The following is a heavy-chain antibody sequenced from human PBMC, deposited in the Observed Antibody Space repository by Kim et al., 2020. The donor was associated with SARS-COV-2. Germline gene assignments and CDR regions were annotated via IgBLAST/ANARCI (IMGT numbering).Heavy chain of an antibody. CDR3: ASSGVVAATAPFDY. J-gene: IGHJ4*02. Sequence: GDSVKGRFTISRDNAKNSLSLQMNSLRAEDTAVYYCASSGVVAATAPFDYWGQGTLVTVSS. D-gene: IGHD2-15*01. V-gene: IGHV3-7*01.